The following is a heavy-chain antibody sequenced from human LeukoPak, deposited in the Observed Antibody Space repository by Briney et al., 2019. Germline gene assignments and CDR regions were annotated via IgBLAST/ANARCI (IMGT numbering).Heavy chain of an antibody. D-gene: IGHD4-23*01. CDR1: GFIVSSNY. Sequence: GGSLRLSCVASGFIVSSNYMSWVRQAPGKGLEWVSVIYSGGRTYYADSVKGRFTISRDNSKSTLYLQMNSLRAEDTAVYYCAKGLSGGGQRGYFDFWGQGTLVTVSS. CDR2: IYSGGRT. V-gene: IGHV3-53*05. CDR3: AKGLSGGGQRGYFDF. J-gene: IGHJ4*02.